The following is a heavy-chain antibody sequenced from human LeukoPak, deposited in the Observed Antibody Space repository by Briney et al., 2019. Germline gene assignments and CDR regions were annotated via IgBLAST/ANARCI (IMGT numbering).Heavy chain of an antibody. CDR1: GYSFTSYW. CDR3: ASLRRWSSSPQGAFDI. D-gene: IGHD6-6*01. Sequence: GESLKISCKGSGYSFTSYWIGWVRQMPGKGLEWMGIIYPGDSDTRYSPSSQGQVTISADKSISTAYLQWSSLKASDTAMYYCASLRRWSSSPQGAFDIWGQGTMVTVSS. V-gene: IGHV5-51*01. J-gene: IGHJ3*02. CDR2: IYPGDSDT.